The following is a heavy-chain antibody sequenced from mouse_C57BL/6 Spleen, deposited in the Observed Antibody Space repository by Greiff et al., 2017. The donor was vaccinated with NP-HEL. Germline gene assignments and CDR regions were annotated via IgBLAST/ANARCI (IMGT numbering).Heavy chain of an antibody. V-gene: IGHV14-4*01. Sequence: VQLQQSGAELVRPGASVKLSCTASGFNIKDDYMHWVKQRPEQGLEWIGWIDPENGDTEYASKFQGKATITADTSSNTAYLQLSSLTSEDTAVYYCTQDYGSSHYWYFDVWGTGTTVTVSS. CDR2: IDPENGDT. CDR3: TQDYGSSHYWYFDV. J-gene: IGHJ1*03. D-gene: IGHD1-1*01. CDR1: GFNIKDDY.